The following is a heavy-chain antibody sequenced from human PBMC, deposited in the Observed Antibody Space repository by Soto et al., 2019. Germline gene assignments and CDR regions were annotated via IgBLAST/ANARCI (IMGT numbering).Heavy chain of an antibody. CDR2: INPNSGGT. CDR3: AKLPLAFIAAAGTNYYGMDV. V-gene: IGHV1-2*02. Sequence: GASVKVSCKASGYTFTGYYMHWVRQAPGQGLEWMGWINPNSGGTNYAQKFQGRVTMTRDTSISTAYMELSRLRSDDTAVYYCAKLPLAFIAAAGTNYYGMDVWGQGTTVTVSS. D-gene: IGHD6-13*01. CDR1: GYTFTGYY. J-gene: IGHJ6*02.